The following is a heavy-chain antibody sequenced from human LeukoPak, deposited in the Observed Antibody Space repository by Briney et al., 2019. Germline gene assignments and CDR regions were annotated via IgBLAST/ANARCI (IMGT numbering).Heavy chain of an antibody. CDR2: IYTTGTT. CDR3: GRQGYTGSHYFIDF. CDR1: SGSISSYH. V-gene: IGHV4-4*07. J-gene: IGHJ4*02. Sequence: SETLSLTCTVSSGSISSYHWGWVRQPPGKGLEWIGRIYTTGTTPYNPSLKSRLTMLVDTSTNQFSLNLTSVTAADTAVYYCGRQGYTGSHYFIDFWSQGTLVAVS. D-gene: IGHD1-26*01.